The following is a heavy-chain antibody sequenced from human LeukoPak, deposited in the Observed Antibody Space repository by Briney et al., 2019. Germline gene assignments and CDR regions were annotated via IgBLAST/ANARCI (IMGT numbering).Heavy chain of an antibody. V-gene: IGHV3-21*01. CDR2: ISSSSSYI. J-gene: IGHJ6*02. D-gene: IGHD3-9*01. Sequence: GGSLRLSCAASGFTFSSYSMNWVRQAPGKGLEWVSSISSSSSYIYYADSVKGRFTISRDNAKNSLYLQMNSLRAEDTAVYYCARDYDILTGYPSGMDVWGQGTTVTVSS. CDR1: GFTFSSYS. CDR3: ARDYDILTGYPSGMDV.